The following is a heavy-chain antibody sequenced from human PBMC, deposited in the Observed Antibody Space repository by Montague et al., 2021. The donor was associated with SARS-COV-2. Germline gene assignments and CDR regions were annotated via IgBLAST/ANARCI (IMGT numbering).Heavy chain of an antibody. CDR3: AKEEGSTSDYYYYYGMDV. Sequence: SLRLSWAASGFTFSSYAMSWVRQAPGKGLEWVSVIYSGGSSTYYADSVKGRFTISRDNSKNTLYLQMNSLRAEDTAVYYCAKEEGSTSDYYYYYGMDVWGQGTTVTVSS. CDR2: IYSGGSST. D-gene: IGHD2-2*01. CDR1: GFTFSSYA. V-gene: IGHV3-23*03. J-gene: IGHJ6*02.